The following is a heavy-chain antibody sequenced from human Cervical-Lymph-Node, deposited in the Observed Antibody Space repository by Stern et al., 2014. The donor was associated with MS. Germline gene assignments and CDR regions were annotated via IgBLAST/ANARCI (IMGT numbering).Heavy chain of an antibody. D-gene: IGHD2-2*01. J-gene: IGHJ3*02. CDR3: ARDADTVVVPAPNDAFDI. V-gene: IGHV1-46*01. Sequence: QVQLVQSGPEVKKPGASVKVSCKASGFTFTNYYFNWVRQAPGQGLEWMGIIHPSIGSTTYAQNFQGRVTITSDTSTTTVYMELSSLISEDTDVYYCARDADTVVVPAPNDAFDIWGQGTMVTVSS. CDR1: GFTFTNYY. CDR2: IHPSIGST.